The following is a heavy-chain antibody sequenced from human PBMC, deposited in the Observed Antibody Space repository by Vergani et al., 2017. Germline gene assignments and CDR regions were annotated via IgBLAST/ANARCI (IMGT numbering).Heavy chain of an antibody. CDR2: IYYSGST. J-gene: IGHJ4*02. Sequence: QLQLQESGPGLVKPSETLSLTCTVSGGSISSSSYYWGWLRQPPGKGLEWIGSIYYSGSTYYNPSLKSRVTISVETSKNQFSLKLSSVTAADTAVYYCARHNLLRWAHYFDYWGQGTLVTVSS. CDR1: GGSISSSSYY. D-gene: IGHD4-23*01. V-gene: IGHV4-39*01. CDR3: ARHNLLRWAHYFDY.